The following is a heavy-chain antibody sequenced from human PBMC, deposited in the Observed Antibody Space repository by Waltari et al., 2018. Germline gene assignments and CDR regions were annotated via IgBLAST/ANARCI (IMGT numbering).Heavy chain of an antibody. D-gene: IGHD6-13*01. V-gene: IGHV4-34*01. CDR3: ASGRSSSSPYDY. J-gene: IGHJ4*02. Sequence: QVQLQQWGAGLLKPSETLSLTCAVYGGSFSGYYWSWIRQPPGKGLEWIGEINHSGSPNYNPSLKSRVTISVDTSKNQFSLKLSSVTAADTAVYYCASGRSSSSPYDYWGQGTLVTVSS. CDR1: GGSFSGYY. CDR2: INHSGSP.